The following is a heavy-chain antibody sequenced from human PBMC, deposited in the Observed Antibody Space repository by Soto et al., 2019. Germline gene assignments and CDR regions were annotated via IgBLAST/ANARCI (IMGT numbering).Heavy chain of an antibody. CDR1: GGSISSGGYY. V-gene: IGHV4-61*08. J-gene: IGHJ6*02. D-gene: IGHD3-10*01. CDR2: IYYSGST. CDR3: ARGDPLLWFGEKVYYGMDV. Sequence: SETLSLTCTVSGGSISSGGYYWTWIRQHPGKGLEWIGYIYYSGSTYYNPSLKSRVTISVDTSKNQFSLKLSSVTAADTAVYYCARGDPLLWFGEKVYYGMDVWGQGTTVTVSS.